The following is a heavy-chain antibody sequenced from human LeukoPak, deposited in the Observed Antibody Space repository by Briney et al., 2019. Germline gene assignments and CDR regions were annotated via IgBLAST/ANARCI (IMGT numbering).Heavy chain of an antibody. V-gene: IGHV4-4*03. CDR1: GGSISSSNW. D-gene: IGHD2-15*01. CDR2: IYHSGST. J-gene: IGHJ4*02. CDR3: ARQTPPLYCSGGSCYSGVLDY. Sequence: PGTLSLTCAVSGGSISSSNWWSWVRQPPGKGLEWIGEIYHSGSTNYNPSLKSRVTISVDKSKNQFSLKLSSVTAADTAVYYCARQTPPLYCSGGSCYSGVLDYWGQGTLVTVSS.